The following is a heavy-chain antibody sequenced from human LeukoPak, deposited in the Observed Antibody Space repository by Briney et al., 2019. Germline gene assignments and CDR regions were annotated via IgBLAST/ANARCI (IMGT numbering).Heavy chain of an antibody. CDR1: GFTFRTYW. V-gene: IGHV3-53*01. J-gene: IGHJ3*02. CDR3: ARYLNDAFDI. Sequence: PGGSLRLSCAASGFTFRTYWMSWVRQAPGKGLEWVSLIYSGGFTYYADSVKGRFTISRDNSKNTLSLQMNSLRAEDTAVYFCARYLNDAFDIWGQGTMVTVSS. CDR2: IYSGGFT.